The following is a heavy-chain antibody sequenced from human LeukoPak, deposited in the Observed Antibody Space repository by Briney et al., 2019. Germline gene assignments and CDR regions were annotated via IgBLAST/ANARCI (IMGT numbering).Heavy chain of an antibody. Sequence: ASVKVSCKASGHTFTSYAMHWVRQAPGQRLEWMGWINAGNGNTKYSQKFQGRVTITRDTSADTAYMELSSLRSEDTAVYYCARAWVVGVPGCDYWGQGTLVTVSS. CDR3: ARAWVVGVPGCDY. J-gene: IGHJ4*02. D-gene: IGHD1-26*01. CDR2: INAGNGNT. V-gene: IGHV1-3*01. CDR1: GHTFTSYA.